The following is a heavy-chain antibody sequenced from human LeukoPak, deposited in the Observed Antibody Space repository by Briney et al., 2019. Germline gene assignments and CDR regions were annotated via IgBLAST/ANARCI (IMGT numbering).Heavy chain of an antibody. J-gene: IGHJ6*03. Sequence: ASVKVSCKASGYTFTGYYMHWVRQAPGQGLEWMGWINPNSGGTNYAQKFQGRVTMTRDTSISTAYMELSRLRSDDTAAYYCARVQASPYYYGSGSYPNYYMDVWGKGTTVTISS. D-gene: IGHD3-10*01. CDR1: GYTFTGYY. CDR2: INPNSGGT. V-gene: IGHV1-2*02. CDR3: ARVQASPYYYGSGSYPNYYMDV.